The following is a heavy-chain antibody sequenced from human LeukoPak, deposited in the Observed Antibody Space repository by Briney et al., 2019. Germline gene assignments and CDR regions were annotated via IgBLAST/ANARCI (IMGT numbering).Heavy chain of an antibody. CDR3: ARGGGVDILTGFQY. D-gene: IGHD3-9*01. V-gene: IGHV1-69*04. CDR1: GGTFTNYA. J-gene: IGHJ4*02. Sequence: ASVKVSCKASGGTFTNYAINWGRQAPGQGLEWMGRIIPILDVTDDAQKFQGRVTITADQSTRTAYMELSSLRSEDTAVYYCARGGGVDILTGFQYWGQGTLVTVSS. CDR2: IIPILDVT.